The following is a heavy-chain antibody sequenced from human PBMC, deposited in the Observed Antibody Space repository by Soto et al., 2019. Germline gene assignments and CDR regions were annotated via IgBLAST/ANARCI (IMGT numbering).Heavy chain of an antibody. CDR3: AKDLGYGDYLDYFDY. J-gene: IGHJ4*02. D-gene: IGHD4-17*01. V-gene: IGHV3-23*01. CDR1: GFTFSSYA. CDR2: ISGSGGST. Sequence: EVQLLESGGGLVQPGGSLRLSCAASGFTFSSYAMSWVRQAPGKGLEWVSAISGSGGSTYYADSVKGQFTISRDNSKNTLYLQMNSLRAEDTAVYYCAKDLGYGDYLDYFDYWGQGTLVTVSS.